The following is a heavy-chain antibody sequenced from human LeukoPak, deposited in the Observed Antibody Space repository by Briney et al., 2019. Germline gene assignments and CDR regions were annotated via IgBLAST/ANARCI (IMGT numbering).Heavy chain of an antibody. D-gene: IGHD3-22*01. J-gene: IGHJ4*02. CDR1: GHTFGRYD. CDR2: ISAYNGNT. Sequence: ASVKVSCKASGHTFGRYDTTWVRQATGQGLEWMGWISAYNGNTNYAQKLQGRVTVTTDTSTSTAYMELRSLRSDDTAVYYCARDTYYYDSSGYYYVDYWGQGTLVTVSS. CDR3: ARDTYYYDSSGYYYVDY. V-gene: IGHV1-18*01.